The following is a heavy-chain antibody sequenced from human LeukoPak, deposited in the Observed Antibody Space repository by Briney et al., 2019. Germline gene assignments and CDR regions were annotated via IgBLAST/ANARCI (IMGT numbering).Heavy chain of an antibody. CDR3: AKDRTPTITMVRGVLFDY. Sequence: GGSLRLSCAASGFTFSSYAMSWVRQAPGKGLEWVSAISGSGGSTYYADSVKGRLTISRDNSKNTLYLQMNSLRAEDTAVYYCAKDRTPTITMVRGVLFDYWGQGTLVTVSS. CDR2: ISGSGGST. J-gene: IGHJ4*02. V-gene: IGHV3-23*01. D-gene: IGHD3-10*01. CDR1: GFTFSSYA.